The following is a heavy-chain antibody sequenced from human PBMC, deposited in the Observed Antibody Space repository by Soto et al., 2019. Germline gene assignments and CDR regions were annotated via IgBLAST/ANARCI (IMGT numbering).Heavy chain of an antibody. CDR3: ARDKDRAQLGGNYYYVRDV. Sequence: QVQVVQSGAEVKKPGSSVKVSCKTSGGTFSTSAISWVRQAPGQGLEWMGGIMPIFRTADYAQRFQGRVTXTXDXXASTAYLELRSLTSEDTAIYYCARDKDRAQLGGNYYYVRDVWGQGTTVTVTS. V-gene: IGHV1-69*05. J-gene: IGHJ6*02. CDR1: GGTFSTSA. CDR2: IMPIFRTA. D-gene: IGHD3-3*02.